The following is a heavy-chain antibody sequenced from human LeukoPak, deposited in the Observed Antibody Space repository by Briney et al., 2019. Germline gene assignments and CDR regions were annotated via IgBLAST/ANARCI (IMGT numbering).Heavy chain of an antibody. CDR2: ISAYNGNT. CDR3: ARQGYSGHSQGAADY. J-gene: IGHJ4*02. CDR1: GYTFTNYY. D-gene: IGHD4-23*01. Sequence: ASVKVSCKASGYTFTNYYTHWVRQAPGQGLEWMGWISAYNGNTNYAQKFQGRVTMTTDTSTSTAHMELRSLTSDDTAVYYCARQGYSGHSQGAADYWGQGTLVTVSS. V-gene: IGHV1-18*04.